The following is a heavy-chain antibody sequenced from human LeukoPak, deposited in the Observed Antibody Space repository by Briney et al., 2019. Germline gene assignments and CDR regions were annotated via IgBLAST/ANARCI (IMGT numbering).Heavy chain of an antibody. Sequence: GGSLRLSCAASGFTFSSYSMNWVRQAPGKGLEWVSSISSSSSYKYYADSVKGRFTISRDNAKNSLYLQMNSLRAEDTAVYYCARDYGDSSGYYLFDYWGQGTLVTVSS. V-gene: IGHV3-21*01. CDR1: GFTFSSYS. J-gene: IGHJ4*02. CDR2: ISSSSSYK. D-gene: IGHD3-22*01. CDR3: ARDYGDSSGYYLFDY.